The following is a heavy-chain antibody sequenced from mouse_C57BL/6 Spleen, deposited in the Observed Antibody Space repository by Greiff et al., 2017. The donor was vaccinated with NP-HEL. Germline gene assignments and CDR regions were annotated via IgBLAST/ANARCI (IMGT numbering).Heavy chain of an antibody. CDR1: GYTFTSYW. CDR3: ARGDSSEAMDY. V-gene: IGHV1-55*01. CDR2: IYPGSGST. D-gene: IGHD3-3*01. J-gene: IGHJ4*01. Sequence: QVQLQQPGAELVKPGASVKMSCKASGYTFTSYWLTWVKQRPGQGLAWIGEIYPGSGSTNYNEKFKSKAPLTVDTSSSTAYMQLSSLTSEDSAVYYCARGDSSEAMDYGGQGTSVTVSS.